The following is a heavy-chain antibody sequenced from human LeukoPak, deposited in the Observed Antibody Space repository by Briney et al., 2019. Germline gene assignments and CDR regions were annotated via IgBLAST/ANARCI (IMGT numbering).Heavy chain of an antibody. Sequence: SQTLSLTCAISGDSVSSNSAAWNWIRQSPSRGLEWLGRTYYRSRWYNDYAVSVKSRIIINADTSKNQFSLQLNSVTPEDTAVYYCARDGSRMVRGVINWFDPWGQGTLVTVSS. D-gene: IGHD3-10*01. J-gene: IGHJ5*02. CDR1: GDSVSSNSAA. V-gene: IGHV6-1*01. CDR2: TYYRSRWYN. CDR3: ARDGSRMVRGVINWFDP.